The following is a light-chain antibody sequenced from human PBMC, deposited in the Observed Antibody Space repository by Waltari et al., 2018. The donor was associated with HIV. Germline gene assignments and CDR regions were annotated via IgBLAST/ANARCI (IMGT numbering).Light chain of an antibody. CDR1: RFNIATHT. CDR3: ATWDDSLNGLV. J-gene: IGLJ3*02. V-gene: IGLV1-44*01. Sequence: QSVLTQPPSASANPGQRVTISCSGSRFNIATHTVNCYHLLPGTAPKLIIYTNDLRPSGVPDRSSGSKSGTSASLAISGLQSGDEADYYCATWDDSLNGLVFGGGTKLSVL. CDR2: TND.